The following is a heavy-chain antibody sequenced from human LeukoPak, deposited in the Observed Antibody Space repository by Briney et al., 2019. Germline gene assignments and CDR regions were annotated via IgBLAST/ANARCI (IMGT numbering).Heavy chain of an antibody. D-gene: IGHD2-2*01. J-gene: IGHJ3*02. CDR3: ARYARGDAFDI. V-gene: IGHV1-2*06. CDR1: GYTFTSYG. Sequence: ASVKVSCKASGYTFTSYGISWVRQAPGQGLEWMGRITPNSGGTNYAQKFQGRVTMTRDTSISTAYMELSRLRSDDTAVYYCARYARGDAFDIWGQGTMVTVSS. CDR2: ITPNSGGT.